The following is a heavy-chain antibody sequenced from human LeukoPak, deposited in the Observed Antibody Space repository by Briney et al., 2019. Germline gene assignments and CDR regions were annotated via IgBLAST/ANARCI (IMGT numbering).Heavy chain of an antibody. CDR1: GFTFSSYA. CDR2: ISNDGTYK. V-gene: IGHV3-30*04. J-gene: IGHJ5*02. Sequence: GGSLRLSCAASGFTFSSYAMHWVRQAPDKGLEYVAVISNDGTYKYYGASVKGRFTISRDNSKNTLYLQMDSLRSEDTAVYSCTRKSGGSQRKMDDWFDPWGQGTLVIVSS. CDR3: TRKSGGSQRKMDDWFDP. D-gene: IGHD3-10*01.